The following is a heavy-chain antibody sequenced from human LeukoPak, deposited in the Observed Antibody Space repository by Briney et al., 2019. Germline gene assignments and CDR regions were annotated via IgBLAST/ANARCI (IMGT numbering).Heavy chain of an antibody. D-gene: IGHD3-10*01. CDR2: IIPIFGTA. CDR1: GGTFSSYA. J-gene: IGHJ6*04. CDR3: ARGLLWFGELLRYGMDV. Sequence: SVKVSCKASGGTFSSYAISWVRQAPGQGLEWMGGIIPIFGTANYAQKFQGRVTITADKSTSTAYMELSSLRSEDTAVYYCARGLLWFGELLRYGMDVWGKGTTVAVSS. V-gene: IGHV1-69*06.